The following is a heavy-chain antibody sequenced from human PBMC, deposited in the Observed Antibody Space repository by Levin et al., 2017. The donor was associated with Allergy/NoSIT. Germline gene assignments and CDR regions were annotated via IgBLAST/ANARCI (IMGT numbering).Heavy chain of an antibody. CDR1: VFTFRNYV. J-gene: IGHJ4*02. D-gene: IGHD3-16*01. CDR3: AKGFGTWVPFDY. V-gene: IGHV3-23*01. CDR2: ISNSGDNT. Sequence: QPGGSLRLSCAASVFTFRNYVMSWVRQAPGKGLEWVSSISNSGDNTYYADSVKGRFTISRDNSKNTLYLQMNSLGADDTAVYYCAKGFGTWVPFDYWGQGTLVTVSS.